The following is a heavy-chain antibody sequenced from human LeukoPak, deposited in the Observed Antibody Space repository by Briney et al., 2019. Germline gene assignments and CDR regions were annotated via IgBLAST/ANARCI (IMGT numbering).Heavy chain of an antibody. Sequence: PGGSLRLSCAASGSTFSSYEMNWVRQAPGKGLEWVSYISSSGTTIYYADSVKGRFTISRDNAKNSLYLQMNSLRAEDTAVYYCARGGLSSILTGYHAWDYWGQGTLVTVSS. V-gene: IGHV3-48*03. CDR2: ISSSGTTI. CDR1: GSTFSSYE. J-gene: IGHJ4*02. D-gene: IGHD3-9*01. CDR3: ARGGLSSILTGYHAWDY.